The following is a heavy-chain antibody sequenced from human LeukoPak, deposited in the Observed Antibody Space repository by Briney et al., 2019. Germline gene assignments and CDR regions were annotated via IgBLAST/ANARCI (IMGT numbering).Heavy chain of an antibody. D-gene: IGHD6-13*01. CDR2: ISAYNGNT. V-gene: IGHV1-18*01. CDR3: ASAMGYSSSWRSTIHDAFDI. CDR1: GYTFTSYG. Sequence: ASVKVSCKASGYTFTSYGISWVRQAPGQGLEWMGWISAYNGNTNYAQKLQGRVTMTTDTSTSTAYMELRSLRSDDTAVYYCASAMGYSSSWRSTIHDAFDIWGQGTTVTVSS. J-gene: IGHJ3*02.